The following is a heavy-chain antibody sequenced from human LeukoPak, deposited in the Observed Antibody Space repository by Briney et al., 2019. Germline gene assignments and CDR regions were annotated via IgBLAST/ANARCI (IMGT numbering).Heavy chain of an antibody. Sequence: GGSLRLSCAASGFTVSSNYMSWVRQAPGKGLEWVSVIYSGGSTYYADSEKGRFTISRDNSKNTLYLQMNSLRAEDTAVYYCARARRYCSGGSCYSSWFDPWGQGTLVTVSS. D-gene: IGHD2-15*01. CDR1: GFTVSSNY. J-gene: IGHJ5*02. V-gene: IGHV3-66*01. CDR2: IYSGGST. CDR3: ARARRYCSGGSCYSSWFDP.